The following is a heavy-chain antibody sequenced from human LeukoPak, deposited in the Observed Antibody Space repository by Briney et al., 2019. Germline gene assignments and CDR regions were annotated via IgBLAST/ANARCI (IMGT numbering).Heavy chain of an antibody. D-gene: IGHD1-26*01. CDR3: AKDLTQYSGSQDYMDV. J-gene: IGHJ6*03. CDR1: GFTFSNYG. CDR2: IRYDGSNK. V-gene: IGHV3-30*02. Sequence: GGSLRLSCAASGFTFSNYGMHWVRQAPGKGLEWVAFIRYDGSNKYYADSMKGRFTISRDNSKNMPYLQMNSLRAEDTAMFYCAKDLTQYSGSQDYMDVWGKGTTVTVSS.